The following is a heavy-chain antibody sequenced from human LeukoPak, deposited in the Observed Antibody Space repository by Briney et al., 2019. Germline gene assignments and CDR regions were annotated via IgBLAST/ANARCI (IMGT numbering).Heavy chain of an antibody. V-gene: IGHV3-23*01. Sequence: GGSLRLSCAASGFTFSSYAMSWVRQAPGKGLEWVSGIGDSGDNTYYADSVKGRFTISRDNSKNTLYLQMNSLRAEDTAVYYCAKVNWGLELGYFDLWGRGTRVTVSS. CDR1: GFTFSSYA. D-gene: IGHD7-27*01. J-gene: IGHJ2*01. CDR3: AKVNWGLELGYFDL. CDR2: IGDSGDNT.